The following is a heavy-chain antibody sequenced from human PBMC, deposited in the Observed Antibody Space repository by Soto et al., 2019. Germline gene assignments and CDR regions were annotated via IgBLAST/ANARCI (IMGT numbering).Heavy chain of an antibody. D-gene: IGHD1-26*01. CDR1: GGTCSSYA. CDR2: IIPIFGTA. Sequence: SLKVSCKASGGTCSSYAISWVRQAPGQGLEWMGGIIPIFGTANYAQKFQGRVTITADESTSTAYMELSSLRSEDTAVYYCARGPRESGHFDYWGQGTLVTVSS. V-gene: IGHV1-69*13. J-gene: IGHJ4*02. CDR3: ARGPRESGHFDY.